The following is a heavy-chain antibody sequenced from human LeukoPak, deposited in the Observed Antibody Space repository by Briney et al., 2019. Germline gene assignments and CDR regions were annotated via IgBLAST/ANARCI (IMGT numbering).Heavy chain of an antibody. CDR2: VYYDGTS. CDR3: VRHISTNTGYFDS. D-gene: IGHD5-24*01. V-gene: IGHV4-39*01. CDR1: GGSINSHTYY. J-gene: IGHJ4*02. Sequence: PSETLFLTCTVSGGSINSHTYYWGWIRQPPGKGLEWIGSVYYDGTSYSNPSLKSRVAVFVDTSRDQFSLDLSFVTAADTAQYYCVRHISTNTGYFDSCGQGTLVSVSS.